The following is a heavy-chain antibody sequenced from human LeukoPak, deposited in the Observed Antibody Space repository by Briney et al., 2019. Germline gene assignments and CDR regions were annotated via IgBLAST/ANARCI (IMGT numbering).Heavy chain of an antibody. J-gene: IGHJ4*02. D-gene: IGHD3-16*01. CDR1: GFTFSDYN. CDR3: GRAFPPLRTSSAGDL. V-gene: IGHV3-21*01. Sequence: PGGSLRLSCSSSGFTFSDYNMTWFRQAPGKGLEGVASISVLSSHIYYGDSVKGRLSISRDNAKNSLYLPMNSLGAEHTAVYYCGRAFPPLRTSSAGDLWGQGTLVTVSP. CDR2: ISVLSSHI.